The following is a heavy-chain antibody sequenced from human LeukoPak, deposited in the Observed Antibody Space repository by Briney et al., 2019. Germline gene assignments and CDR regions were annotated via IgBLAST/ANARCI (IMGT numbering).Heavy chain of an antibody. Sequence: SETLSLTCTVSGGSISSSSYYWGWIRQPPGKGLEWLGEINHSGSTNYNPSLKSRVTISVDTSKNQFSLKLSSVTAADTAVYYCARGVATVYYYYYMDVWGKGTTVTISS. CDR2: INHSGST. CDR3: ARGVATVYYYYYMDV. CDR1: GGSISSSSYY. D-gene: IGHD4-11*01. J-gene: IGHJ6*03. V-gene: IGHV4-39*07.